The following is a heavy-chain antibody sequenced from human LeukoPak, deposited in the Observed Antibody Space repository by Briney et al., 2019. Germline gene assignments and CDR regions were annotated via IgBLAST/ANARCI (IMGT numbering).Heavy chain of an antibody. CDR1: GGSISSYY. J-gene: IGHJ3*02. CDR3: ARRRYRVAAAGGGGAFDI. D-gene: IGHD6-13*01. Sequence: SETLSLTCTVSGGSISSYYWSWIRQPPGKGLEWIGYIYYSGSTNYNPSLKSRVTISVDTSKNQFCLKLSSVIAADTAVYYCARRRYRVAAAGGGGAFDIWGQGTMVTVSS. CDR2: IYYSGST. V-gene: IGHV4-59*08.